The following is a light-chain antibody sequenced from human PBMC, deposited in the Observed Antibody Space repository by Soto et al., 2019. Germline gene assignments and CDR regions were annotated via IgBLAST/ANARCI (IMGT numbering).Light chain of an antibody. V-gene: IGKV3-20*01. CDR3: HQYDNAPQT. Sequence: EIVLMQSPGTLSLSPGERATLSCRASQTLRRTYIAWYQQKPGQAPRVLIYGASKRATGIPDRFSGSGSGTDFSLNISRLEPEDFAVYYCHQYDNAPQTYGQGTKLEIK. J-gene: IGKJ2*01. CDR1: QTLRRTY. CDR2: GAS.